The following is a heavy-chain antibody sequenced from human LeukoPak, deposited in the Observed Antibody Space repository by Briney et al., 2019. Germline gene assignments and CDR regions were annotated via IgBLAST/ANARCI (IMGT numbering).Heavy chain of an antibody. D-gene: IGHD3-10*01. Sequence: SETLSLTCTVSGGSIIGSSYYWGWIRQPPGKGLEWIGSIYYSGITYYNSSLKSRVTISLDMSKNQFSLNLTSVTAADTAVYYCARDLSITMIRGVTFDYWGQGALVTVSS. J-gene: IGHJ4*02. CDR1: GGSIIGSSYY. V-gene: IGHV4-39*01. CDR3: ARDLSITMIRGVTFDY. CDR2: IYYSGIT.